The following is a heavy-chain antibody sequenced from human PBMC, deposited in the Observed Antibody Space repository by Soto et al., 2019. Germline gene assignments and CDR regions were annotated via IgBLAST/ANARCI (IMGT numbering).Heavy chain of an antibody. D-gene: IGHD6-19*01. CDR3: AKDQSRVATAVAGSSICDY. V-gene: IGHV3-30*18. CDR2: ISYDGSNK. J-gene: IGHJ4*02. CDR1: GFTFSSYG. Sequence: GGSLRLSCAASGFTFSSYGMHWVRQAPGKGLEWVAVISYDGSNKYYADSVKGRFTISRDNSKNTLYLQMNSLRAEDTAVDYCAKDQSRVATAVAGSSICDYWGQGTLVTVSS.